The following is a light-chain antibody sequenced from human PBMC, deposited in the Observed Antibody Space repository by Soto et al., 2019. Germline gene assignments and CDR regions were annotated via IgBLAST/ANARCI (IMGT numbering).Light chain of an antibody. CDR3: QQDYNLPPGP. V-gene: IGKV3D-7*01. Sequence: EIVMTQSPATLSLSPGERATLSCRASQSVSSSYLSWYQQKPGQAPRLLIYGASTRATGIPARFSGSGSGTDFPMTLRTPQPADLAAYSCQQDYNLPPGPFGPGTTVAI. J-gene: IGKJ1*01. CDR2: GAS. CDR1: QSVSSSY.